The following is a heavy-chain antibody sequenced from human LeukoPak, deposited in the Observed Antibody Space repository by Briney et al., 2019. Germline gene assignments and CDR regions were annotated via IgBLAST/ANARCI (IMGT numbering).Heavy chain of an antibody. CDR1: GFTFSNAW. Sequence: PGGSLRLSCAAPGFTFSNAWMSWVRQAPGKGLEWVGRIKSKTDGGTTDYAAPVKGRFTISRDDSKNTLYLQMNSLKTEDTAVYYCTTASGWFSYFDYWGQGTLVTVSS. V-gene: IGHV3-15*01. D-gene: IGHD6-19*01. CDR2: IKSKTDGGTT. CDR3: TTASGWFSYFDY. J-gene: IGHJ4*02.